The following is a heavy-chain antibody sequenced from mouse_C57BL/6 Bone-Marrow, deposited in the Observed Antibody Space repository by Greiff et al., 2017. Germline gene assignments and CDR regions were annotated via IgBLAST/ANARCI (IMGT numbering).Heavy chain of an antibody. V-gene: IGHV3-6*01. J-gene: IGHJ2*01. CDR2: ISYDGSN. CDR1: GYSITSGYY. Sequence: ESGPGLVKPSQSLSLTCSVTGYSITSGYYWNWIRQFPGNKLEWMGYISYDGSNNYNPSLKNRISITRDTSKNQFFLKLNSVTTEETATYYCARAPGDYWGQGTTLTVSS. CDR3: ARAPGDY.